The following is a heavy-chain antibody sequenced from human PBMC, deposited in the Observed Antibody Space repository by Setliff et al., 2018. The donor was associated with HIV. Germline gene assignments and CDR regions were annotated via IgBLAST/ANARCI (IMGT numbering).Heavy chain of an antibody. CDR2: ITSSSSTI. CDR3: ARGAATMAFDL. J-gene: IGHJ3*01. CDR1: GFTFTIYS. D-gene: IGHD6-25*01. V-gene: IGHV3-48*01. Sequence: GGSLRLSCAASGFTFTIYSMDWVRLAPGKGLEWVSYITSSSSTIYYADSVKGRFTISRDDAKNSLYLQMNSLRAEDTAVYYCARGAATMAFDLWGQGTMVT.